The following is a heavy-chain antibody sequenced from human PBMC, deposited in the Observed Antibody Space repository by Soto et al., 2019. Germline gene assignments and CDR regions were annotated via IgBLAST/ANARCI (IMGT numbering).Heavy chain of an antibody. J-gene: IGHJ5*02. V-gene: IGHV1-69*13. CDR3: ARVGPTYYYGSGSYP. CDR1: GGTFSSYA. D-gene: IGHD3-10*01. CDR2: IIPIFGTA. Sequence: SVKVSFKASGGTFSSYAISWVRQAPGQGLEWMGGIIPIFGTANYAQKFQGRVTITADESTSTAYMELSSLRSEDTAVYYCARVGPTYYYGSGSYPWGQGTLVTVSS.